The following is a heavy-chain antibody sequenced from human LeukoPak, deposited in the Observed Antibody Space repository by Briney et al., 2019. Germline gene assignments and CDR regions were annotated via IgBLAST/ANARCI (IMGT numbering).Heavy chain of an antibody. V-gene: IGHV1-69*13. CDR3: ARVAIAAAPYYFDY. J-gene: IGHJ4*02. Sequence: ASVKVSCKASGYTFTSYGISWVRQAPGQGLEWMGGIIPIFGTANYAQKFQGRVTITADESTSTAYMELSSLRSEDTAVYYCARVAIAAAPYYFDYWGQGTLVTVSS. D-gene: IGHD6-6*01. CDR2: IIPIFGTA. CDR1: GYTFTSYG.